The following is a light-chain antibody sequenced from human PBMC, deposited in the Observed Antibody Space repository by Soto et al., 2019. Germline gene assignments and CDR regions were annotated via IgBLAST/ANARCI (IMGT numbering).Light chain of an antibody. CDR1: QSVYSY. CDR3: QQYAGSPIT. J-gene: IGKJ5*01. V-gene: IGKV3-11*01. CDR2: DAS. Sequence: EIVLTQSPATLSLSPGERATLSCRASQSVYSYLAWYQQKPGQAPRLLIYDASNRATGIPARFSGSGSGTDFTLTIGSLEPEDSAVYYCQQYAGSPITFGQGTRLEIK.